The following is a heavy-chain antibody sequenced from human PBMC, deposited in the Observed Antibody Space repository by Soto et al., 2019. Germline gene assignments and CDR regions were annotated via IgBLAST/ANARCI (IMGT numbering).Heavy chain of an antibody. V-gene: IGHV4-59*01. J-gene: IGHJ6*02. CDR3: XXHXTXGATTGIFYYGMDV. Sequence: QVQLQESGPGLVKPSETLSLTCTVSGGSISPYYWSWIRRPPGKELEWIGYIYYSGSVNYNPSLRXXXXXXXXXSXXXXXXXXXXXTAXXXXXXXXXXHXTXGATTGIFYYGMDVWGQGTTVTVSS. D-gene: IGHD1-26*01. CDR1: GGSISPYY. CDR2: IYYSGSV.